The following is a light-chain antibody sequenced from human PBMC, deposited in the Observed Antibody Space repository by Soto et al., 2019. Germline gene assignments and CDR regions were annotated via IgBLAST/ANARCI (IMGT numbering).Light chain of an antibody. V-gene: IGKV1-5*03. CDR2: KAS. CDR1: QSISSW. CDR3: QQYNKGPVT. Sequence: DIQMTQSPSTLSASVGDRVTITCRASQSISSWLAWYQQKPGKAPKLLIYKASSLESGVPSRFSGSGSGTEFTLTISSLQSEDFAVYYCQQYNKGPVTFGQGTKVEIK. J-gene: IGKJ1*01.